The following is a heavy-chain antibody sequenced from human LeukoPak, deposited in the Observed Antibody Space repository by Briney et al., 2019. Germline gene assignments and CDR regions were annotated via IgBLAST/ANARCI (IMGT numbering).Heavy chain of an antibody. CDR3: ARDLWIGELPTFDP. CDR1: GYTFTGYY. D-gene: IGHD3-10*01. J-gene: IGHJ5*02. Sequence: GASVKVSCKASGYTFTGYYMHWVRQAPGQGLEWMGWINPNSGGTNYAQKFQGRVTMTRDTSISTAYMELSRLRSDDTAVYYCARDLWIGELPTFDPWGQGTLVTVSS. V-gene: IGHV1-2*02. CDR2: INPNSGGT.